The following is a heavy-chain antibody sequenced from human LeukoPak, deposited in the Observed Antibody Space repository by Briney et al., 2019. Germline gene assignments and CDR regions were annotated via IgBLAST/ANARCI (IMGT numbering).Heavy chain of an antibody. CDR2: TFDSETT. J-gene: IGHJ4*02. D-gene: IGHD4-17*01. V-gene: IGHV4-59*01. CDR1: RSSMSGYY. CDR3: ARGSVTPDAGY. Sequence: SETLSLTCTVSRSSMSGYYWSWIRQPPGKGLEWIGYTFDSETTDYNPSLKSRVIISVDTSKNQVSLKLSSVTAADTAIYYCARGSVTPDAGYWGPGTLVTVSS.